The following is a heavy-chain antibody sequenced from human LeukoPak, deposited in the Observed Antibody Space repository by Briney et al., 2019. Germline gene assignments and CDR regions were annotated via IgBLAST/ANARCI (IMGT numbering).Heavy chain of an antibody. Sequence: GGSLRLSCAASGLTFSSYAMSWVRQATGKGREGVSDISGSGGSTYYADSVRGRFTISRDNSKNTLYLQMNSLRAEDTAVYYCAKDHEIEVAGDWFDHWGQGTLVTVSS. D-gene: IGHD6-19*01. J-gene: IGHJ5*02. CDR2: ISGSGGST. CDR3: AKDHEIEVAGDWFDH. V-gene: IGHV3-23*01. CDR1: GLTFSSYA.